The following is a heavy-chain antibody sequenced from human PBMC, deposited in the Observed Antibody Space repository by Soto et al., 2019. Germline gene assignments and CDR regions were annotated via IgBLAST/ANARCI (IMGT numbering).Heavy chain of an antibody. Sequence: EVQMLESGGGLVQPGGSLRLSCAASGFTFSRYAMSWVRHAPGKGLEWVSAISGSGGSTYYADSVKGRFTISRDNSKNTLYLQMNSLRAEDTAVYYCAKDKMERVAATFDYWGQGTLVTVSS. J-gene: IGHJ4*02. CDR2: ISGSGGST. V-gene: IGHV3-23*01. CDR3: AKDKMERVAATFDY. CDR1: GFTFSRYA. D-gene: IGHD2-15*01.